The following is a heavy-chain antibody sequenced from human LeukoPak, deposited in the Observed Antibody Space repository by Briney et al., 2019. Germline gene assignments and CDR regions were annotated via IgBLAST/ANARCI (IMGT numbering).Heavy chain of an antibody. J-gene: IGHJ4*02. CDR1: GGSISSSSYY. CDR2: INHSGST. Sequence: SETLSLTCTVSGGSISSSSYYWSWIRQPPGKGLEWIGEINHSGSTNYNPSLKSRVTISVDTSKNQFSLKLSSVTAADTAVYYCARVIRYSYGFREFYPFDYWGQGTLVTVSS. D-gene: IGHD5-18*01. CDR3: ARVIRYSYGFREFYPFDY. V-gene: IGHV4-39*07.